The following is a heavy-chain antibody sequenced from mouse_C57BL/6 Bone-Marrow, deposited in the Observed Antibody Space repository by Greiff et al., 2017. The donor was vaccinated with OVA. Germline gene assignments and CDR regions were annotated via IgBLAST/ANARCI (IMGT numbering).Heavy chain of an antibody. V-gene: IGHV5-16*01. D-gene: IGHD1-1*01. J-gene: IGHJ1*03. CDR3: AREGTTVVAHWYFDV. CDR1: GFTFSDYY. CDR2: INYDGSRT. Sequence: EVMLVESEGGLVQPGSSMKLSCTASGFTFSDYYMAWVRQVPETGLAWVATINYDGSRTYYLDSLKSRFILSRDNAKNILYLQMSSLKSEDTATYYCAREGTTVVAHWYFDVWGTGTTVTVSS.